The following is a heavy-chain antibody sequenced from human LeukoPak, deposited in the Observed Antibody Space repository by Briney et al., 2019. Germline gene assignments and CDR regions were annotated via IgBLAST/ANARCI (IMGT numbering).Heavy chain of an antibody. CDR1: GYTFTSNH. J-gene: IGHJ1*01. D-gene: IGHD4-17*01. V-gene: IGHV1-46*01. CDR3: ARDGGSYGDCPH. CDR2: INPSDDTT. Sequence: ASVKVSCKASGYTFTSNHIHWVRQAPGQGLEWMGIINPSDDTTTYAQKFRGRVTMTRDTSTSTVSMDLSSLRSEDTGVYYCARDGGSYGDCPHWGQGTLVTVSS.